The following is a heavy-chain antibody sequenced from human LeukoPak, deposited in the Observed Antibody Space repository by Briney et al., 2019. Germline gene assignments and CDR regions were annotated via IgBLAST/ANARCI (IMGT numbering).Heavy chain of an antibody. V-gene: IGHV4-39*01. CDR1: GGSINSSTYY. Sequence: KPSETLSLTCTVSGGSINSSTYYWAWVRQPPGKGLEWIASIYYSGTTYFNPSLKSRVTISLDTSRNQFSLKLSSVTAADTAVYYCARQNLGPAPVKYWGQGTLVTVSS. CDR3: ARQNLGPAPVKY. CDR2: IYYSGTT. J-gene: IGHJ4*02.